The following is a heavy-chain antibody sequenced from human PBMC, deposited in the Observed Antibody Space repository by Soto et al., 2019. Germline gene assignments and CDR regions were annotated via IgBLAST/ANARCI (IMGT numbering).Heavy chain of an antibody. D-gene: IGHD3-22*01. V-gene: IGHV5-51*01. CDR1: GYSFTSYW. CDR2: IYPGDSDT. CDR3: ARGSWRPYDSSARPFDY. Sequence: GESLKISCKGSGYSFTSYWIGWVRQMPGKGLEWMGIIYPGDSDTRYSPSFQGQVTISADKSISTAYLQWSSLKASDTAMYYCARGSWRPYDSSARPFDYWGQGTLVTVSS. J-gene: IGHJ4*02.